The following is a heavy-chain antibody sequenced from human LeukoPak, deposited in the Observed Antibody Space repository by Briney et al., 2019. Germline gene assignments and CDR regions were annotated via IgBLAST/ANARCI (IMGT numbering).Heavy chain of an antibody. D-gene: IGHD6-13*01. CDR1: GGSISSGDYS. V-gene: IGHV4-30-4*07. J-gene: IGHJ5*02. CDR2: IYYSGST. CDR3: ARRGKDRYSSSWSGYNWFDP. Sequence: SETLSLTCAVSGGSISSGDYSWSWIRQPPGKGLEWIGNIYYSGSTYYNPSLKSRVNISVDTSKNQFSLKLTSVTAADTAVYYCARRGKDRYSSSWSGYNWFDPWGQGTLVTVSS.